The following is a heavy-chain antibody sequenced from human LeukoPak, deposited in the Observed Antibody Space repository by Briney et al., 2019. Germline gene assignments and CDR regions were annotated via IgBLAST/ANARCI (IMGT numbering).Heavy chain of an antibody. CDR2: ISYDGSNK. V-gene: IGHV3-30-3*01. CDR1: GFTFSSYW. D-gene: IGHD6-13*01. Sequence: GGSLRLSCAASGFTFSSYWMSWVRQAPGKGLEWVAVISYDGSNKYYADSVKGRFTISRDNSKNTLYLQMNSLRAEDTAVYYCASDEGSSWYGGGQGTLVTVSS. J-gene: IGHJ4*02. CDR3: ASDEGSSWYG.